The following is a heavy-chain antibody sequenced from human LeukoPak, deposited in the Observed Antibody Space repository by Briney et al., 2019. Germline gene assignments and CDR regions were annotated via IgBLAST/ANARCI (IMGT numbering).Heavy chain of an antibody. J-gene: IGHJ3*02. D-gene: IGHD3-22*01. V-gene: IGHV1-2*02. CDR3: AREVKITMIVVVLDAFDI. CDR1: GYTFTGYY. Sequence: ASVKVSCKAPGYTFTGYYMHWVRQAPGQGLEWMGWINPNSGGTNYAQKFQGRVTMTRDTSISTAYMELSRLRSDDTAVYYCAREVKITMIVVVLDAFDIWGQGTMVTVSS. CDR2: INPNSGGT.